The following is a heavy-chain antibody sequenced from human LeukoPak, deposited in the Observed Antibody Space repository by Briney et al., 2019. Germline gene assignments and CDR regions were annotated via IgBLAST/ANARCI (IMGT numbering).Heavy chain of an antibody. CDR3: ARVMWLRFSAFDI. D-gene: IGHD5-12*01. Sequence: SETLSLTCTVSGGSISSYYWSWIRQPPGKGLEWIGYIYYSGSTNYNPSLKSRVTISVDTSKNQFSLKLSSVTAADTAVYYCARVMWLRFSAFDIWGQGTMVTVSS. J-gene: IGHJ3*02. CDR1: GGSISSYY. CDR2: IYYSGST. V-gene: IGHV4-59*01.